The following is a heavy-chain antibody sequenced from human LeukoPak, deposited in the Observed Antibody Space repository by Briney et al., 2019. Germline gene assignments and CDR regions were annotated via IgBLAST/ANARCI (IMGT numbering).Heavy chain of an antibody. CDR3: ARIRGYGDWYDY. CDR2: IKQDGSEK. V-gene: IGHV3-7*01. J-gene: IGHJ4*02. Sequence: GRSLRLSCAASGFTFSSYGMHWVRQAPGKGLEWVANIKQDGSEKYYVDSVKGRFTISRDNAKNSLYLQMNSLRAEDTAVYYCARIRGYGDWYDYWGQGTLVTVSS. CDR1: GFTFSSYG. D-gene: IGHD4-17*01.